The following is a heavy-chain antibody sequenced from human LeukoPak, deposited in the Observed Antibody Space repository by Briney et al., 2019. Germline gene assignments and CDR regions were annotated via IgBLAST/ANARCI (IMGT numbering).Heavy chain of an antibody. CDR2: IYTSGST. CDR1: GGSISSGSYY. Sequence: MTSETLSLTCTVSGGSISSGSYYWSWIRQPAGKGLEWIGRIYTSGSTNYNPSLKSRVTISVDTSKNQFSLKLSSVTAADTAVYYCARVRSKSYFDYWGQGTLVTVSS. V-gene: IGHV4-61*02. D-gene: IGHD3-16*02. J-gene: IGHJ4*02. CDR3: ARVRSKSYFDY.